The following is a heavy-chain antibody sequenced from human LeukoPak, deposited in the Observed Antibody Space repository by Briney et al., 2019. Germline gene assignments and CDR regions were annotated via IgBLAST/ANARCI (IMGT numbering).Heavy chain of an antibody. CDR2: IKQDGSEK. CDR3: ARENYDILTGYSYYMDV. V-gene: IGHV3-7*01. J-gene: IGHJ6*03. CDR1: GFTFSSYW. D-gene: IGHD3-9*01. Sequence: GGPLRLSCAASGFTFSSYWMSWVRQAPGKGLEWVANIKQDGSEKYYVDSVKGRFTISRDNAKNSLYLQMNSLRAEDTAVYYCARENYDILTGYSYYMDVWGKGTTVTISS.